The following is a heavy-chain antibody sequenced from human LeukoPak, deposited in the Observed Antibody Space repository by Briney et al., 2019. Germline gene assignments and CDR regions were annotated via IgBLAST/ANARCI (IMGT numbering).Heavy chain of an antibody. J-gene: IGHJ5*02. CDR2: IYYGGST. CDR1: GGSISSSSYY. Sequence: SETLSLTCTVSGGSISSSSYYWGWIRQPPGKGLEWIGSIYYGGSTYYNPSLKSRVTISVDTSKNQFSLKLSSVTAADTAVYYCATLATRPGTGNWFDPWGQGTLVTVSS. V-gene: IGHV4-39*07. CDR3: ATLATRPGTGNWFDP. D-gene: IGHD6-13*01.